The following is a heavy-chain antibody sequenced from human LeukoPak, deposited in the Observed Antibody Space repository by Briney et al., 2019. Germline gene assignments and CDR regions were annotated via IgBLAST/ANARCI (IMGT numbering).Heavy chain of an antibody. CDR2: IYYSGST. CDR3: ARYVFDLRAFDI. CDR1: GGSISSYY. Sequence: RPSETLSLTCTVSGGSISSYYWSWIRQPPGKGLEWIGYIYYSGSTNYNPSLKSRVTISVDTSKNQFSLKLSSVTAADTAVYYCARYVFDLRAFDIWGQGTMVTVSS. J-gene: IGHJ3*02. V-gene: IGHV4-59*01. D-gene: IGHD3-16*01.